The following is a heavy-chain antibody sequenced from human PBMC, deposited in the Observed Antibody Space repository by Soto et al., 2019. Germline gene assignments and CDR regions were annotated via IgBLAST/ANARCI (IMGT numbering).Heavy chain of an antibody. Sequence: EVQLVESGAGLVQPGGSLRLSCAASGFPFRNYDMHWVRHIVGKGMEWVAAIDAGGGTHSPDSMRGRFTISRENAWNSLYLQINSLRVEDTAVYYCARGVWKEDFDYWGQGTVVTVSS. J-gene: IGHJ4*02. CDR2: IDAGGGT. CDR1: GFPFRNYD. D-gene: IGHD3-16*01. V-gene: IGHV3-13*01. CDR3: ARGVWKEDFDY.